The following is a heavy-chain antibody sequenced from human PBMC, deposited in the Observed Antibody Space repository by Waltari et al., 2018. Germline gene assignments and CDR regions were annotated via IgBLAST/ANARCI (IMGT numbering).Heavy chain of an antibody. V-gene: IGHV3-9*03. CDR2: ISWNSGST. D-gene: IGHD1-26*01. CDR1: GLPFDDTH. Sequence: EVQLVESGGGLVQPGSHLPISCLASGLPFDDTHRHWVRQAPGKGLEWVSGISWNSGSTGYADSVKGRFTISRDNAKNSLYLQMNSLRAEDMALYYCAKDSGSYHAFDIWGQGTMVTVSS. CDR3: AKDSGSYHAFDI. J-gene: IGHJ3*02.